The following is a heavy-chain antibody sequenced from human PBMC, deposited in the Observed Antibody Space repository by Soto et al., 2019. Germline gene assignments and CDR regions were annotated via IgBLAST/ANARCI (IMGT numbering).Heavy chain of an antibody. V-gene: IGHV5-51*01. D-gene: IGHD1-26*01. J-gene: IGHJ5*01. Sequence: TGESLKISCKGSGYTFTTYWIGWVRQMPGRGLEWMGIIYPGDSDTRYGPSFRGQVTISVDKSISTAYLQWSSLKASDTAVYYCAKTWEASSLNWLDSWGQGTLVTVYS. CDR3: AKTWEASSLNWLDS. CDR1: GYTFTTYW. CDR2: IYPGDSDT.